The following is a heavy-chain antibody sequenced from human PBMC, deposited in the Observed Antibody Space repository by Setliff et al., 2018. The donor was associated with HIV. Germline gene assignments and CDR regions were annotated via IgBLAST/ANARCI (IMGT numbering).Heavy chain of an antibody. CDR2: LSGYSSHI. Sequence: GGSLRLSCAASGLNFNIYTMNWVRQAPGKGLEWVSSLSGYSSHIFYADSVKDRFTISRDNAKTSLYLQMNSLRAEDTAVYYCVQGGLSSGWGSFWGQGTLVTVSS. D-gene: IGHD6-25*01. CDR3: VQGGLSSGWGSF. V-gene: IGHV3-21*04. CDR1: GLNFNIYT. J-gene: IGHJ4*02.